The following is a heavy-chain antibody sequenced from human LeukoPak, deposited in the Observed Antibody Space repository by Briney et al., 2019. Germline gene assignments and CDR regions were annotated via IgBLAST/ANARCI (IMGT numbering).Heavy chain of an antibody. CDR3: VKGMLNYYYMDA. J-gene: IGHJ6*03. CDR1: GFIFRSYA. D-gene: IGHD3-16*01. V-gene: IGHV3-30*04. Sequence: PGRSPRLSCEGSGFIFRSYAMHWVRQAPGRGLEWLTFISYNGADIEYSDSVKGRFTISRDNSKKTLYLQMSSLRAEDTAVYYCVKGMLNYYYMDAWGKGTTVTVSS. CDR2: ISYNGADI.